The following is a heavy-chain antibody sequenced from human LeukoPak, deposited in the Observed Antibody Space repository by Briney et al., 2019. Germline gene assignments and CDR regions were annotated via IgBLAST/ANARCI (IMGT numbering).Heavy chain of an antibody. CDR3: AKDGPYQLSDAFDI. V-gene: IGHV3-21*04. CDR1: GFTFSSDS. J-gene: IGHJ3*02. CDR2: ISRSSRYI. Sequence: PGGSLRLSCAASGFTFSSDSMNWVRQAPGKGLEWVSSISRSSRYIYYADSVKGRFTVSRDNAKNSLYLQMNSLRAEDTAVYYCAKDGPYQLSDAFDIWGQGTMVTVSS. D-gene: IGHD2-2*01.